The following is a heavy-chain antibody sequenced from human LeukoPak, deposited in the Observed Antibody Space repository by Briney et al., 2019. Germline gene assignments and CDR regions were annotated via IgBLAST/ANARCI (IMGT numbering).Heavy chain of an antibody. Sequence: GGSLRLSCAASGFTFSNAWMSWVRQAPGKGLEWVGRIKSKTDGGTTDYAAPVKGRFTTSRDDSKSTLYLQMNSLKTEDTAVYYCTTDRYGSGSYGDYYYYYGMDVWGQGTTVTVSS. J-gene: IGHJ6*02. D-gene: IGHD3-10*01. CDR3: TTDRYGSGSYGDYYYYYGMDV. V-gene: IGHV3-15*01. CDR2: IKSKTDGGTT. CDR1: GFTFSNAW.